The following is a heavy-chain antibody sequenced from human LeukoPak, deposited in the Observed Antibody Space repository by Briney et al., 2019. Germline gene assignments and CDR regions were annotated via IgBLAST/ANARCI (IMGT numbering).Heavy chain of an antibody. V-gene: IGHV4-59*08. Sequence: SQTLSLTCTVSGGSISSYYWSWLRQPPGKGLEWIAYMYYSGDTNYNPSLQSRVTISVDTSKNEFSLKLRSVTAADTAVYYCAGGHYGLGPWGQGTLVTVSS. CDR3: AGGHYGLGP. CDR2: MYYSGDT. D-gene: IGHD3-16*01. J-gene: IGHJ5*02. CDR1: GGSISSYY.